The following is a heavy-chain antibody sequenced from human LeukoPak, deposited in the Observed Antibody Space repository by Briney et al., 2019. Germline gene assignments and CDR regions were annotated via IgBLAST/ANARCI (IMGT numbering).Heavy chain of an antibody. CDR1: GGSISHDNW. J-gene: IGHJ6*03. Sequence: PSGTLSLTCVVSGGSISHDNWWSWVRQPPGKGLEWIGEIYHSGSSNYNPSLKSRASISVDKSRNQFSLRLSSVTAADTAVYYCASNGYYCIDVWGKGTTVTVSS. CDR2: IYHSGSS. CDR3: ASNGYYCIDV. D-gene: IGHD2-8*01. V-gene: IGHV4-4*02.